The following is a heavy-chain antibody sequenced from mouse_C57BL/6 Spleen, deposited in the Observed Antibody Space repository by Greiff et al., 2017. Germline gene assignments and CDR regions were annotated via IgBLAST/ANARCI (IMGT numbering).Heavy chain of an antibody. CDR3: ARADTTVVGYFDV. CDR1: GYAFSSYW. CDR2: IYPGDGDT. Sequence: VQLQQSGAELVKPGASVKISCKASGYAFSSYWMNWVKQRPGKGLEWIGQIYPGDGDTNYNGKFKGKATLTADKSSSTAYMQLSSLTSEDSAFYFCARADTTVVGYFDVWGTGTTVTVSS. D-gene: IGHD1-1*01. J-gene: IGHJ1*03. V-gene: IGHV1-80*01.